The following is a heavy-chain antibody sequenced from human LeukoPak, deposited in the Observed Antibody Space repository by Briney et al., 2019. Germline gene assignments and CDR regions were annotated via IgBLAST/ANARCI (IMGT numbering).Heavy chain of an antibody. Sequence: ASVKVSCKASGYTFTSYDINWVRQATGQGLEWMGWMNPNSGNTGYAQKFQGRVTITRNTSISTAYMELSSLRSEDTAVYYCARGSIVGATGGYMNWFDPWGQGTLVTVSS. D-gene: IGHD1-26*01. J-gene: IGHJ5*02. CDR1: GYTFTSYD. V-gene: IGHV1-8*03. CDR2: MNPNSGNT. CDR3: ARGSIVGATGGYMNWFDP.